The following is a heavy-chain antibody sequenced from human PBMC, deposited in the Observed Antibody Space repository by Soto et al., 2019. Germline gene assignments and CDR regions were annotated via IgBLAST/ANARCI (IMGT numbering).Heavy chain of an antibody. CDR3: ARHYYDSSGFWSDYYGMDV. CDR2: IYYSGST. J-gene: IGHJ6*02. V-gene: IGHV4-39*01. Sequence: PSETLSLTCTVSGGSISSSIYYWGWIRHPPGNGLEWIGSIYYSGSTYYNPSLKSRVTISVDTSKNQFSLKLSSVTAADTAVYYCARHYYDSSGFWSDYYGMDVWGQGTTVTV. D-gene: IGHD3-22*01. CDR1: GGSISSSIYY.